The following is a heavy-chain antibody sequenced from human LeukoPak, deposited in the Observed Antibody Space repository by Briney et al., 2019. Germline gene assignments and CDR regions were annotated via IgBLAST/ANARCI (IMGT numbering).Heavy chain of an antibody. J-gene: IGHJ5*02. CDR2: INPNSGDT. D-gene: IGHD2-2*01. CDR3: ARVQYKLLCEGNWFDP. V-gene: IGHV1-2*02. Sequence: VASVKVSCKASGYTFSDYYIHWVRQAPGQGLEWMGCINPNSGDTHYAQKFPGRVTMTRDTSSSTAYMNLNRLISDDTAVYYCARVQYKLLCEGNWFDPWGQGTLVTVSS. CDR1: GYTFSDYY.